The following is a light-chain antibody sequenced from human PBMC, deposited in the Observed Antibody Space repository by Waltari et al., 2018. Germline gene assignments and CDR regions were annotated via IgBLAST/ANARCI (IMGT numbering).Light chain of an antibody. CDR2: RAS. J-gene: IGKJ4*02. CDR1: QAISNS. Sequence: DIQMTQSPSSLSASVGDRVTITCRASQAISNSLAWYQQKPGKAPKVLLYRASTLESGVPSRFSGSGTGMDYTLTISSLQPEDFATYYCQQYAATPLTFGGGTKVEIK. CDR3: QQYAATPLT. V-gene: IGKV1-NL1*01.